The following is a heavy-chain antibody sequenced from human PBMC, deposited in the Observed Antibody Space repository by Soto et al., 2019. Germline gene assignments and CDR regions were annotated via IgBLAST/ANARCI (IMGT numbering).Heavy chain of an antibody. D-gene: IGHD6-19*01. CDR3: ARGLSSGWYKYYFDF. CDR1: GFTFSSYW. V-gene: IGHV3-7*01. J-gene: IGHJ4*02. Sequence: PGGSLRLSCVASGFTFSSYWMSWVRQAPGKGLEWVANIKQDGSEKYYVDSVKGRFTISRDNAKNSLYLQMNSLRAEDTAVYYCARGLSSGWYKYYFDFWGQGTLVTVSS. CDR2: IKQDGSEK.